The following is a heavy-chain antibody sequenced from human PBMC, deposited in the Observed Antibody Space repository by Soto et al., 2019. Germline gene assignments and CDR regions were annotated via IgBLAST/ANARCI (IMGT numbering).Heavy chain of an antibody. CDR2: IYYSGST. CDR3: ASVPMADSRGSSFEAFDI. J-gene: IGHJ3*02. Sequence: SETLSLTCTVSGGSISSGYYYWSWIRQPPGKGLEWIGYIYYSGSTYYNPSLKSRVTISVDTSKNQFSLKLSSVTAADTAVYYCASVPMADSRGSSFEAFDIWGQGTXXTVSS. D-gene: IGHD3-22*01. V-gene: IGHV4-30-4*01. CDR1: GGSISSGYYY.